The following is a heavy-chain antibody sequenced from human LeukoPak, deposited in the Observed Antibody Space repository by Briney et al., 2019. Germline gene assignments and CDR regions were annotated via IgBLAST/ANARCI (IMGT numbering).Heavy chain of an antibody. J-gene: IGHJ6*02. D-gene: IGHD2-2*01. Sequence: TGGSLRLSCAASGFTVSSNYMSWVRQAPGKGLEWVSVIYSGGSTYYADSVKGRFTISRDNSKNTLYLQMNSLRAEDTAVYYCASDDIVVVPAAMPYYYGMDVWGQGTTVTVSS. CDR3: ASDDIVVVPAAMPYYYGMDV. CDR1: GFTVSSNY. V-gene: IGHV3-66*01. CDR2: IYSGGST.